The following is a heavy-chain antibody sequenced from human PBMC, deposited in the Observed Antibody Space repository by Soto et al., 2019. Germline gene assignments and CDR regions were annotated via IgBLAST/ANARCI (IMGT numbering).Heavy chain of an antibody. D-gene: IGHD6-19*01. J-gene: IGHJ4*02. V-gene: IGHV3-48*01. CDR2: ISSSSSTI. CDR1: GFTFSSYS. CDR3: ARDSRIAVAGSKNFDY. Sequence: EVQLVESGGGLVPPGGSLRLSCAASGFTFSSYSMNWVGQAPGKGLEWVSYISSSSSTIYYADSVKGRFTISRDNAKNSLYLQMNSLRAEDTAVYYCARDSRIAVAGSKNFDYWGQGTLVTVSS.